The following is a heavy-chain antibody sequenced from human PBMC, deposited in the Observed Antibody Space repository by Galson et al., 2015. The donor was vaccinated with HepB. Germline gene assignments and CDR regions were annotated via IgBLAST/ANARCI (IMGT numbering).Heavy chain of an antibody. J-gene: IGHJ4*02. V-gene: IGHV3-30*04. CDR2: ISYDGSNK. D-gene: IGHD6-19*01. Sequence: SLRLSCAASGFTFSSYAMHWVRQAPGKGLEWVAVISYDGSNKYYADSVKGRFTISRDNSKNTLYLQMNSLRAEDTAVYYCARVAMAGIVGGVDYWGQGTLVTVSS. CDR3: ARVAMAGIVGGVDY. CDR1: GFTFSSYA.